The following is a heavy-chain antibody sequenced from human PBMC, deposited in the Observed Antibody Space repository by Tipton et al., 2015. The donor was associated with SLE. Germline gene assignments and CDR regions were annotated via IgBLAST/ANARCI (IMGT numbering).Heavy chain of an antibody. J-gene: IGHJ4*02. V-gene: IGHV1-3*01. Sequence: QVQLVQSGPEVKKPGASVKVSCKASGYTFSHFAIQWVRQAPGQRLEWMGWIDGGNGKTKYSQKFHGRVTITRDTSANTAYMELSSLRSEDTAVYYCARWRRDYYDSSGYYDYWGQGTLVTVSS. CDR1: GYTFSHFA. CDR3: ARWRRDYYDSSGYYDY. D-gene: IGHD3-22*01. CDR2: IDGGNGKT.